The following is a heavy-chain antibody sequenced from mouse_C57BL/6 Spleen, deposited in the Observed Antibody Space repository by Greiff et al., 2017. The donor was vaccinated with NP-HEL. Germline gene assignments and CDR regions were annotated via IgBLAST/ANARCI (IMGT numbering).Heavy chain of an antibody. Sequence: QVQLQQSGAELVRPGSSVKLSCKASGYTFTSYWMHWVKQRPIQGLEWIGNIDPSDSETHYNQKFKDKATLTVDKSSSTAYMQLSSLTSEDSAVYYCARPYDYDRGTWFAYWGQGILVTVSA. CDR3: ARPYDYDRGTWFAY. J-gene: IGHJ3*01. V-gene: IGHV1-52*01. CDR2: IDPSDSET. D-gene: IGHD2-4*01. CDR1: GYTFTSYW.